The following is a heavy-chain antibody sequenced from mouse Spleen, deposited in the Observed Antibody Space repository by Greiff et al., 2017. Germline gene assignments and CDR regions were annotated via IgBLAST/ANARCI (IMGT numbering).Heavy chain of an antibody. J-gene: IGHJ2*01. V-gene: IGHV14-4*01. CDR1: GFNIKDDY. CDR2: IDPENGDT. Sequence: EVKLVESGAELVRPGASVKLSCTASGFNIKDDYMHWVKQRPEQGLEWIGWIDPENGDTEYASKFQGKATITADTSSNTAYLQLSSLTSEDTAVYYCTTRNYGSSRPDYWGQGTTLTVSS. CDR3: TTRNYGSSRPDY. D-gene: IGHD1-1*01.